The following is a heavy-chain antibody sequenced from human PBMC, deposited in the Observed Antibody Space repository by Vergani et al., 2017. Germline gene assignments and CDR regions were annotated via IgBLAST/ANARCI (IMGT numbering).Heavy chain of an antibody. D-gene: IGHD2-2*01. J-gene: IGHJ4*02. Sequence: QVQLVESGGGVVQPGRSLRLSCAASGFTFSSYGMHWVRQAPGKGLEWVAVISYDGSNKYYADSVKGRFTISRDNSKNTLYLQMNSLRAEDTAVYYCAKDFSCSSTSCYRGLDYWGQGTLVTVSS. CDR2: ISYDGSNK. V-gene: IGHV3-30*18. CDR3: AKDFSCSSTSCYRGLDY. CDR1: GFTFSSYG.